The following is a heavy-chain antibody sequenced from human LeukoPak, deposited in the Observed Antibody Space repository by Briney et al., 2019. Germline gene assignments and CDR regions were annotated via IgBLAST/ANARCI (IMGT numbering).Heavy chain of an antibody. CDR1: GFTSSSYG. CDR2: ISGSGGST. CDR3: AKERKAGIAVAGGDY. D-gene: IGHD6-19*01. V-gene: IGHV3-23*01. Sequence: AGGSLRLSCAASGFTSSSYGMSWVRQAPGKGLEWVSGISGSGGSTYYADSVKGRFTISRDNSKNTLFLQVNSLRAEDTAVYYCAKERKAGIAVAGGDYWGQGTLVTVSS. J-gene: IGHJ4*02.